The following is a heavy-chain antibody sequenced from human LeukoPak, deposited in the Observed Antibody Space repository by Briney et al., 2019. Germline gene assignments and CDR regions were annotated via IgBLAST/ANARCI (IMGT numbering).Heavy chain of an antibody. CDR2: ISSSGSTI. D-gene: IGHD6-19*01. Sequence: GGSLRLSCAASGFTFSDYYMSWIRQAPGKGLEWVSYISSSGSTIYYADSVKGRFTISRDNAKNSLYLQMNSLRAEDTALYYCAKAGVAVAGWDYFDYWGQGTLVTVSS. V-gene: IGHV3-11*01. J-gene: IGHJ4*02. CDR1: GFTFSDYY. CDR3: AKAGVAVAGWDYFDY.